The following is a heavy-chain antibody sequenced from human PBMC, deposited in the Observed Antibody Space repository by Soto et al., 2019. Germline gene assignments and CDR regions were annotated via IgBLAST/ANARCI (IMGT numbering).Heavy chain of an antibody. CDR2: ISGSGDST. V-gene: IGHV3-23*01. Sequence: EVQLLESGGNLLQPGGSLRLSCAASGFTFSSYAMTWVRQAPEKGLEWVSVISGSGDSTYYADSVKGRFTISRDNSNNTLYLQMNTLRAEDTAVYYCAKASLLNIAAPYYFDYWGQGTLVTVSS. CDR1: GFTFSSYA. CDR3: AKASLLNIAAPYYFDY. J-gene: IGHJ4*02. D-gene: IGHD6-13*01.